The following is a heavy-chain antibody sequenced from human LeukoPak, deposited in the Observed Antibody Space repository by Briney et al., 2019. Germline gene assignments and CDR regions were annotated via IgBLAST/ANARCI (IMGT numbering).Heavy chain of an antibody. Sequence: SVEVSCKASGGTFSSYAISWVRQAPGQGLEWMGGIIPIFGTANYAQKFQGRVTMTRDTSTSTVYMELSSLRSEDTAVYYCARDGPIAADWGQGTLVTVSS. CDR2: IIPIFGTA. J-gene: IGHJ4*02. CDR1: GGTFSSYA. V-gene: IGHV1-69*05. D-gene: IGHD6-13*01. CDR3: ARDGPIAAD.